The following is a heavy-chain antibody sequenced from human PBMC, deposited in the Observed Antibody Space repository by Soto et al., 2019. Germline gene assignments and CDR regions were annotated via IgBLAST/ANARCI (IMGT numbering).Heavy chain of an antibody. CDR1: GGTFSSYA. V-gene: IGHV1-69*13. J-gene: IGHJ4*02. CDR2: IIPIFGTG. CDR3: ARSGYSGSYFLY. Sequence: SVKVSCKASGGTFSSYAISWVRQAPGQGLEWMGGIIPIFGTGNCAQKFQGRVTITADESTSTAYMELSSLRSEDTAVYYCARSGYSGSYFLYWGQGTLVTVSS. D-gene: IGHD1-26*01.